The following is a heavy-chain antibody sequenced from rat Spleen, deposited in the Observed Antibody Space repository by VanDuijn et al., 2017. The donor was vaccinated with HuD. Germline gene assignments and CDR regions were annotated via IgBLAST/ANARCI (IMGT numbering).Heavy chain of an antibody. CDR1: GYSITSNY. CDR3: ARLSYYGYNYFDY. V-gene: IGHV3-1*01. D-gene: IGHD1-7*01. Sequence: EVQLQESGPGLVKPSQSLSLTCSVTGYSITSNYWGWIRKFPGNKMEWIGHMSYSGSTRYNPPLKSQISITRDTSKNQFFLQLTSVIIEDTATYYCARLSYYGYNYFDYWGQGVMVTVSS. CDR2: MSYSGST. J-gene: IGHJ2*01.